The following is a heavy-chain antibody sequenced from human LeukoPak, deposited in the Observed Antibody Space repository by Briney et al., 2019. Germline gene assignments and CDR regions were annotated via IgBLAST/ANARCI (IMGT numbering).Heavy chain of an antibody. CDR3: ALVVPAVGGWFDP. Sequence: SETLSLICTVSGGSISSYYWSWIRQPAGKGLEWIGRIYTSGSTNYNPSLKSRVTISVDKSKNQFSLKLSSVTAADTAVYYCALVVPAVGGWFDPWGQGTLVTVSS. CDR1: GGSISSYY. CDR2: IYTSGST. D-gene: IGHD2-2*01. J-gene: IGHJ5*02. V-gene: IGHV4-4*07.